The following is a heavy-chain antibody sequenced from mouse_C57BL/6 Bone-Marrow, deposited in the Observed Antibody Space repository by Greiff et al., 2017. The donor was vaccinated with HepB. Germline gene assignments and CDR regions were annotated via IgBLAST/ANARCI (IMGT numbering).Heavy chain of an antibody. V-gene: IGHV1-19*01. CDR3: ARITTVVAPYYYAMDY. CDR1: GYTFTDYY. CDR2: INPYNGGT. J-gene: IGHJ4*01. D-gene: IGHD1-1*01. Sequence: EVMLVESGPVLVKPGASVKMSCKASGYTFTDYYMNWVKQSHGKSLEWIGVINPYNGGTSYNQKFKGKATLTVDKSSSTAYMELNSLTSEDSAVYYCARITTVVAPYYYAMDYWGQGTSVTVSS.